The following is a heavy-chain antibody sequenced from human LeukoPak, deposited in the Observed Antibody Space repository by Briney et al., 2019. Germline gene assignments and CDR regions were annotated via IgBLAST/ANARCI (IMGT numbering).Heavy chain of an antibody. CDR1: GFTFSDYY. J-gene: IGHJ4*02. Sequence: PGGSLRLSCAASGFTFSDYYMSWIRQAPGKGLEWVSYISSSGSTIYYADSVKGRFTISRGNAKNSLYLQMNSLRAEDTAVYYCATSLLWFGELSSLDYWGQGTLVTVSS. CDR3: ATSLLWFGELSSLDY. D-gene: IGHD3-10*01. CDR2: ISSSGSTI. V-gene: IGHV3-11*01.